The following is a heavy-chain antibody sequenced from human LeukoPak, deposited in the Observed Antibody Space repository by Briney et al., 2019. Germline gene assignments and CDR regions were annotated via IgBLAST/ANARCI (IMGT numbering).Heavy chain of an antibody. D-gene: IGHD6-13*01. CDR2: IIPIFGTA. CDR3: ARQKRVAAHREYYFDY. Sequence: SVKVSCKASGGTFSSYAISWVRQAPGQGLEWMGGIIPIFGTANYAQKFQGRVTITTDESTSTAYMELSSLRSEDTAVYYCARQKRVAAHREYYFDYWGQGTLVTVSS. J-gene: IGHJ4*02. V-gene: IGHV1-69*05. CDR1: GGTFSSYA.